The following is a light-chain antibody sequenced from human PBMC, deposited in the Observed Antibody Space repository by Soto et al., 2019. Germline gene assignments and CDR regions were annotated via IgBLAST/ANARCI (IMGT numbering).Light chain of an antibody. J-gene: IGKJ4*01. Sequence: DIQMTQSPFTLSVSAGDRVTLSCRASQSVRSRLSWYQQKPGKAPSLLISGASTLESGVPSRFSGSGSGTDFTLTISSLQPEDFAAYYCQQLNSYPLTFGGGTKVDIK. V-gene: IGKV1-5*01. CDR3: QQLNSYPLT. CDR1: QSVRSR. CDR2: GAS.